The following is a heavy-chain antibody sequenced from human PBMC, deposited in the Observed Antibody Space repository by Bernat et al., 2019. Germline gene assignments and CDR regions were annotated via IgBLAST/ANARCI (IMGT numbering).Heavy chain of an antibody. CDR3: ARGGVTFGGVIAQ. CDR1: GFTFNTLW. D-gene: IGHD3-16*02. Sequence: EVQLVESGGGLVQPGGSLRLSCAASGFTFNTLWMYWVRQAPGKGLVWVSRINSDGSYTTYADSVKGRFTISRDNAKNTLYLQMNSLRAEETAVYYCARGGVTFGGVIAQWGKGTLVTVSS. V-gene: IGHV3-74*01. CDR2: INSDGSYT. J-gene: IGHJ4*02.